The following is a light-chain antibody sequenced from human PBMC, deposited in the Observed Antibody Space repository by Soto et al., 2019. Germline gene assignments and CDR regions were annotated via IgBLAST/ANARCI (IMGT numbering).Light chain of an antibody. CDR1: QGISSY. J-gene: IGKJ1*01. V-gene: IGKV1-9*01. CDR3: QQSYSSPRT. CDR2: AAS. Sequence: DIQLTQSPSFLSASVGDRVTITCRASQGISSYLAWYQQKPGKAPKLLIYAASTLQSGVPLRFSGSGSGTDFTLTISSLQPEDFATYYCQQSYSSPRTFGQGTKVDI.